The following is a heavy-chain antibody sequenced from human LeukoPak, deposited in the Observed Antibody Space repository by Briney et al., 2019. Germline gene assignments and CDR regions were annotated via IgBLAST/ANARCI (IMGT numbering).Heavy chain of an antibody. CDR2: INPSDSYT. D-gene: IGHD4-17*01. CDR1: GYRFSDYW. J-gene: IGHJ5*02. CDR3: ARLDHPYGDPGVWFDP. V-gene: IGHV5-10-1*01. Sequence: PGESLQISCKGSGYRFSDYWISWVRQMPRKGLEWMGRINPSDSYTNYSPSFQGHVTISTDRSTSTAYLQWNSLKASDSAMDYCARLDHPYGDPGVWFDPWGQGTLVTVSS.